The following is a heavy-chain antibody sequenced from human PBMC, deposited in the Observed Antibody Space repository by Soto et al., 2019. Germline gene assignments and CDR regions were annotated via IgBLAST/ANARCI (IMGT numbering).Heavy chain of an antibody. J-gene: IGHJ4*02. CDR3: ARDRRPTFDY. CDR1: GFTFSSYW. V-gene: IGHV3-74*01. Sequence: GGSLRLSCAASGFTFSSYWMHWVRRAPGRGLVWVSHINSDGSTTSYADSVEGRFTISRDNAENTLYLQMNSLRAEDTAVYYCARDRRPTFDYWGQGTLVTVSS. CDR2: INSDGSTT.